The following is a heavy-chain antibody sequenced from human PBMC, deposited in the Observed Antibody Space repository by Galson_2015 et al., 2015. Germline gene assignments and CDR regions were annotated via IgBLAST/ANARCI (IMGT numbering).Heavy chain of an antibody. J-gene: IGHJ3*02. D-gene: IGHD4/OR15-4a*01. CDR3: ARDLDDGAGTGVFDI. CDR2: ISGHNANT. V-gene: IGHV1-18*01. CDR1: GYTFSRNG. Sequence: SVKVSCKASGYTFSRNGISWVRQAPGQGFEWMGRISGHNANTRYAQNLQGGVTMTTDTSTGTAYMELRSLRSDDTAVYYCARDLDDGAGTGVFDIWGQGTMVIVSS.